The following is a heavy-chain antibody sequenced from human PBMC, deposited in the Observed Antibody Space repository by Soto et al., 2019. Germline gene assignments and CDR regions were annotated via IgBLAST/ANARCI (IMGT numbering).Heavy chain of an antibody. Sequence: SETLSLTCNVSGVSLTGYHWNWIRQPPGKTLEWIGFVYHSGGVSYNPSLKGRVSISVDRSKNQFSLRLSSVTASDTAVYYCARRLNLGSFDHWGQGTLVTVSS. D-gene: IGHD3-10*01. CDR3: ARRLNLGSFDH. J-gene: IGHJ5*02. CDR2: VYHSGGV. V-gene: IGHV4-59*01. CDR1: GVSLTGYH.